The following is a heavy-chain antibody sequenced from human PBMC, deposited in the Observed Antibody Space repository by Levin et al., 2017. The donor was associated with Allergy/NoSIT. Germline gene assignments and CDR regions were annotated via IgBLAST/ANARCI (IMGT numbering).Heavy chain of an antibody. Sequence: GGSLRLSCAASGFTFSSYSMNWVRQAPGKGLEWVSYISSSSKTIYYADSVRGRFTVSRDNAKNSLYLQMNSLRAEDTAVYYCAPLYCSSASCYHYMDVWGKGTTVTVSS. CDR3: APLYCSSASCYHYMDV. D-gene: IGHD2-2*01. V-gene: IGHV3-48*01. J-gene: IGHJ6*03. CDR1: GFTFSSYS. CDR2: ISSSSKTI.